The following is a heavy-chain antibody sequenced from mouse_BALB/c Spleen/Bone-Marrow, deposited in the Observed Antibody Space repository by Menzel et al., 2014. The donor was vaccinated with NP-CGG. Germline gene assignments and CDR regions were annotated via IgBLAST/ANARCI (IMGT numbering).Heavy chain of an antibody. V-gene: IGHV1S81*02. D-gene: IGHD2-3*01. Sequence: QVQLQQSGAELVKPGASVKLSCKASGYTFTSYWMHWVKQRPGRGLEWIGEINPSNGRTNYNEKFKSKATLTVDKSSSTAYMQLSSLTSEDSAVYYCARSDGYYPYYYAMDYWGQGTSVTVSS. CDR1: GYTFTSYW. J-gene: IGHJ4*01. CDR3: ARSDGYYPYYYAMDY. CDR2: INPSNGRT.